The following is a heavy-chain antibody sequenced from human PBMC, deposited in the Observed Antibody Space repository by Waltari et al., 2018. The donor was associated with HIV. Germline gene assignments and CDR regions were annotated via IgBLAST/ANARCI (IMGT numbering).Heavy chain of an antibody. CDR2: INRDGSST. CDR1: GFTLSSYW. V-gene: IGHV3-74*01. J-gene: IGHJ4*02. CDR3: ARERNSGSYPYPDY. Sequence: EVQLVESGGGLVQPGGSLRLSCTASGFTLSSYWMHWVRQAPGKGLVWVSRINRDGSSTSYADSVKGRFTISRDNAKNTLYLQMNSLRAEDTAVYYCARERNSGSYPYPDYWGQGTLVTVSS. D-gene: IGHD1-26*01.